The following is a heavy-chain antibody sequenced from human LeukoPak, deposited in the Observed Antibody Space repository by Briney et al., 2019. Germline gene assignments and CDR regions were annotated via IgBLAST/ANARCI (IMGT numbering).Heavy chain of an antibody. D-gene: IGHD5-24*01. V-gene: IGHV1-46*01. CDR1: GYTFTSNY. CDR2: ISPSGGST. Sequence: ASVKASCKAFGYTFTSNYMHWVRHAPGQGPEWMGVISPSGGSTTYAQKFQGRVTLTRDMSTSTNYLELSSLRSEDRAVYYCARDNSVRDEAWWFNPWGQGTLVTVSS. J-gene: IGHJ5*02. CDR3: ARDNSVRDEAWWFNP.